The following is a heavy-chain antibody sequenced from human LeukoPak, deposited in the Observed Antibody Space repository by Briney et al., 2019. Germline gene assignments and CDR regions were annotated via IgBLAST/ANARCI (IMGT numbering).Heavy chain of an antibody. CDR1: GGSISSYY. CDR3: ARPGSSGWYDAFDI. CDR2: IYYSGST. Sequence: SETLSLTCTVSGGSISSYYWSWLRQPPGKGLEWIGYIYYSGSTNYNPSLKSRVTISVDTSKNQFSLKLSSVTAADTAVYYCARPGSSGWYDAFDIWGQGTMVTVSS. J-gene: IGHJ3*02. V-gene: IGHV4-59*01. D-gene: IGHD6-19*01.